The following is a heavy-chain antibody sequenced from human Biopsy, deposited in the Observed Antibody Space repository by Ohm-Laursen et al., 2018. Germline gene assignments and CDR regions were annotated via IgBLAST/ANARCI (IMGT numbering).Heavy chain of an antibody. CDR3: AKDNGHGQLLENYFYGMDV. CDR2: ISWDSAKI. J-gene: IGHJ6*02. D-gene: IGHD2-2*01. CDR1: GVTLSGYA. V-gene: IGHV3-9*01. Sequence: SLRLSCAASGVTLSGYAMNWVRQAPGKGLEWVSGISWDSAKIAYGDSVRGRFTISRGTAKNSLYLQMNSLRVEDTALYFCAKDNGHGQLLENYFYGMDVWGRGTTVTVS.